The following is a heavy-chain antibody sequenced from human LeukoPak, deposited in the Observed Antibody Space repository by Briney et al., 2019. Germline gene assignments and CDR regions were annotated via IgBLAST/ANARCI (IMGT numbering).Heavy chain of an antibody. D-gene: IGHD1/OR15-1a*01. CDR3: ARQKWEQQGRDYYFNGLDV. CDR2: INLSGST. Sequence: SETLSLTCGVYGGSFSGYYWSWIRQPPGKGLEWIGEINLSGSTNYNPSFTSRVTMSVDRSRNQFSLKLTSVTAADTAVYYCARQKWEQQGRDYYFNGLDVWGPGTTVIVSS. J-gene: IGHJ6*02. CDR1: GGSFSGYY. V-gene: IGHV4-34*01.